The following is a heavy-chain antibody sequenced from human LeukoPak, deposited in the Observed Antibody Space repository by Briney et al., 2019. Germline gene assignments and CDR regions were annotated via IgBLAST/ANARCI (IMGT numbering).Heavy chain of an antibody. CDR2: INHSGST. CDR3: ARGRPRYCSSTSCYPGIGYYYYMDV. CDR1: GGSFSGYY. V-gene: IGHV4-34*01. Sequence: SETLSLTCAVYGGSFSGYYWSWIRQPPGKGLEWIGEINHSGSTNYNPSLKSRVTISVDTSKNQFSLKLSSVTAADTAVYYCARGRPRYCSSTSCYPGIGYYYYMDVWAKGPRSPSP. J-gene: IGHJ6*03. D-gene: IGHD2-2*01.